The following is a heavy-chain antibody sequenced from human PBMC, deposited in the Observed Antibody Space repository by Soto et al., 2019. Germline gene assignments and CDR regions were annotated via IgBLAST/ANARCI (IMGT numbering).Heavy chain of an antibody. CDR3: ARYIAAPRTARHYYYYGMDV. D-gene: IGHD6-13*01. V-gene: IGHV1-69*12. CDR2: IIPIFGTA. Sequence: QVQLVQSGAEVKKPGSSVKVSCKASGGTFSSYAISWVRQAPGQGLEWMGGIIPIFGTANYAQKFQGRVTITADESTSTAYMELSSLRSEDTAVYYCARYIAAPRTARHYYYYGMDVWGHGTTVTVSS. J-gene: IGHJ6*02. CDR1: GGTFSSYA.